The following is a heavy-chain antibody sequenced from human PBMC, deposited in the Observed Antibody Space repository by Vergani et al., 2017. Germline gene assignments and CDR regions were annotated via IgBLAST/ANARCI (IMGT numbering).Heavy chain of an antibody. CDR3: ARGSRAEGGSGPDK. D-gene: IGHD6-13*01. V-gene: IGHV4-61*02. CDR2: IYSSGYT. CDR1: GGSVSRGSYY. Sequence: QVQLQESGPGLVKPSQTLSLTCSVSGGSVSRGSYYWTWIRQPAGKGLEWIGRIYSSGYTEYNPSLKSRITMSLDTSKNHLSLKMRSVTAADTAVYYCARGSRAEGGSGPDKWGQGTLVTVSS. J-gene: IGHJ4*02.